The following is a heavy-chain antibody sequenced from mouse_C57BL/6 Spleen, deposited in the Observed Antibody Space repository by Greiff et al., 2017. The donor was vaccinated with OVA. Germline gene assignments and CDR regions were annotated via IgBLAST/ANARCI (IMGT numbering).Heavy chain of an antibody. CDR3: ARSPYYGSSHWYFDV. D-gene: IGHD1-1*01. CDR2: INPRNGGT. V-gene: IGHV1-53*01. CDR1: GYTFTSYW. J-gene: IGHJ1*03. Sequence: QVQLQQPGTELVKPGASVKLSCKASGYTFTSYWMPWVQQRPGQGLAWIGNINPRNGGTNYNEKFKSKATLTVDKSSSTAYMQLSSLTSEDSAVYYCARSPYYGSSHWYFDVWGTGTTVTVSS.